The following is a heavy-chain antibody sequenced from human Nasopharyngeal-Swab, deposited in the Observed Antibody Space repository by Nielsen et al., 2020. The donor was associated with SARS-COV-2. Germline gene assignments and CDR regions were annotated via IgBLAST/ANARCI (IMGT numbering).Heavy chain of an antibody. V-gene: IGHV1-46*01. CDR1: GYSFTSYY. CDR3: ARDVGGDSSGYSVAYRGEPLDY. CDR2: INPSGGST. Sequence: SVKVSCKASGYSFTSYYMHWVRRAPGQGLEWLGIINPSGGSTSNAQKFQGRVTVTRDTSTSTVYMELSSLRSEDTAVYYCARDVGGDSSGYSVAYRGEPLDYWGQGTLVTVSS. J-gene: IGHJ4*02. D-gene: IGHD3-22*01.